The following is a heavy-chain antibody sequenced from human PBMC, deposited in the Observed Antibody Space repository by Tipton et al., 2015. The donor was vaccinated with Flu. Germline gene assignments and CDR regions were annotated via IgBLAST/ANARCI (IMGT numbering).Heavy chain of an antibody. CDR3: ARDPTVTLLYYYYGMDV. V-gene: IGHV3-48*03. Sequence: SLRLSCAASGFTFSSYEMNWVRQAPGKGLEWVSYISSSGSTIYYADSVKGRFTISRDNAKNSLYLQMNSLRAEDTAVYYCARDPTVTLLYYYYGMDVWGQGTPVTVSS. J-gene: IGHJ6*02. CDR1: GFTFSSYE. D-gene: IGHD4-17*01. CDR2: ISSSGSTI.